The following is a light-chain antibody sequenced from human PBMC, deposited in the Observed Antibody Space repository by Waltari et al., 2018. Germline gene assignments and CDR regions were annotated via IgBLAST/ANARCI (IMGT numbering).Light chain of an antibody. V-gene: IGKV3-20*01. CDR2: DSA. CDR3: QQYATSPPT. Sequence: EIVLTQSPGTLSLFPGEWATLPCRASQNIGKSLAWYQHKPGQGPRLLIYDSATRATGIPDRFSGSGSGTDFTLTISRLEPEDFAVFYCQQYATSPPTFGPGTKLDLQ. CDR1: QNIGKS. J-gene: IGKJ3*01.